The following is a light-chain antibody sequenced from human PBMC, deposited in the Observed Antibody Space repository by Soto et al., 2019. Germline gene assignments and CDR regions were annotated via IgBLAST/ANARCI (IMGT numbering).Light chain of an antibody. CDR2: DAS. J-gene: IGKJ1*01. Sequence: DIQMTQSPSTLSASVGDRVTITCRASQSISSWLAWYQQKPGKAPKLLIYDASSLESGVPSRFSGSGSGTEFTLTICSLQPDDFATYYCQQYNSYSRTFGQGTKVE. V-gene: IGKV1-5*01. CDR3: QQYNSYSRT. CDR1: QSISSW.